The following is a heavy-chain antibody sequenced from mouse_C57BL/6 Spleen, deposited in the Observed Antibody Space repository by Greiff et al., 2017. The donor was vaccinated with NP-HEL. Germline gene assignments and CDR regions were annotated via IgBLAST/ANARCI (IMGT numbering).Heavy chain of an antibody. J-gene: IGHJ2*01. CDR3: ARRDGITTFDY. D-gene: IGHD1-1*01. Sequence: QVQLQQPGAELVRPGTSVKLSCKASGYTFTSCWMHWVKQRPGQGLEWIGVIDPSDSYTNYNQKFKGKATLTVDTSSSTAYMQLSSLTSEDSAVYYCARRDGITTFDYWGQGTTLTVSS. V-gene: IGHV1-59*01. CDR1: GYTFTSCW. CDR2: IDPSDSYT.